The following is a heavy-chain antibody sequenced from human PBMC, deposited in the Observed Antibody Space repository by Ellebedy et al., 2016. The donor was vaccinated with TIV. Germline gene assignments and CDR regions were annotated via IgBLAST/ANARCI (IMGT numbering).Heavy chain of an antibody. J-gene: IGHJ4*02. V-gene: IGHV3-23*01. CDR2: ISGSGGSS. CDR1: GFTFDTYA. D-gene: IGHD2-2*01. CDR3: AKAPQDKYCISSCYGY. Sequence: GGSLRLSXAASGFTFDTYALSWVRQAPGKGLEWVSSISGSGGSSSYTDSVKGRFTISRDNFKSTLYLQMNSLRAEDTAVYYCAKAPQDKYCISSCYGYWGQGTLVTVSS.